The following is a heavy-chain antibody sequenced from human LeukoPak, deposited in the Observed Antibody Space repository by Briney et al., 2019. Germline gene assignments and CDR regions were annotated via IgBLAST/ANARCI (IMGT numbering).Heavy chain of an antibody. D-gene: IGHD3-3*01. Sequence: PGGSLRLSCAASGFTFSSYAMSGVRQAPGKGLEWVSAISGSGGSTYYADSVKGRFTISRDNSKNTLYLQMNSLRAEDTAVYYCAKSSYFGVVIMGDWFDPWGQGTLVTVSS. CDR1: GFTFSSYA. CDR2: ISGSGGST. J-gene: IGHJ5*02. V-gene: IGHV3-23*01. CDR3: AKSSYFGVVIMGDWFDP.